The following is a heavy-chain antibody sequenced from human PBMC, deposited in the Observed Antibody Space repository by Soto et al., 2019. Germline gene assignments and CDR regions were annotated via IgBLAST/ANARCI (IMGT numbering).Heavy chain of an antibody. J-gene: IGHJ6*02. CDR2: ISSSGSTI. V-gene: IGHV3-11*01. Sequence: QVQLVESGGGLVKPGGSLRLSCAASGFTFSDYYMSWIRQAPGKGLEWVSYISSSGSTIYYADSVKGRFTISRDNAKNSLYLQMSSLRAEDTAVYYCARARSRNYYYYYGMDVWGQGTTVTVSS. CDR3: ARARSRNYYYYYGMDV. D-gene: IGHD6-13*01. CDR1: GFTFSDYY.